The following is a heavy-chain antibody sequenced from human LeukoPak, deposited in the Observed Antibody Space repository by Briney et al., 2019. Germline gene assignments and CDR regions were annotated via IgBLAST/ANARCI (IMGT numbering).Heavy chain of an antibody. CDR3: ARAVLRYFDWLQENDAFDI. CDR2: ISAYNGNT. J-gene: IGHJ3*02. D-gene: IGHD3-9*01. CDR1: GYTFTSYG. V-gene: IGHV1-18*01. Sequence: ASVKVSCKASGYTFTSYGISWVRQAPGQGLEWMGWISAYNGNTNYAQKLQGRVTMTTDTSTSTAYMELMSLRSDDTAVYYCARAVLRYFDWLQENDAFDIWGQGTMVTVSS.